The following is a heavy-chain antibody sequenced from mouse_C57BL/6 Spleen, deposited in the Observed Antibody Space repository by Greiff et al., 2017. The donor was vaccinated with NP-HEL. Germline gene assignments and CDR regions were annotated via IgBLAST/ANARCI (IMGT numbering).Heavy chain of an antibody. CDR1: GYAFSSYW. V-gene: IGHV1-80*01. D-gene: IGHD2-4*01. CDR2: IYPGDGDT. J-gene: IGHJ2*01. Sequence: VNVVESGAELVKPGASVKISCKASGYAFSSYWMNWVKQRPGKGLEWIGQIYPGDGDTNYNGKFKGKATLTADKSSSTAYMQLSSLTSEDSAVYFCARRGMYDYDDYWGQGTTLTVSS. CDR3: ARRGMYDYDDY.